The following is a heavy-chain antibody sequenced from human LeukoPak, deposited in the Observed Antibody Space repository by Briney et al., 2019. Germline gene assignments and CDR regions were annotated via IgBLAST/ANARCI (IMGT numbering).Heavy chain of an antibody. D-gene: IGHD5-12*01. CDR2: IYYNGST. CDR3: ARGGYSGYAFDR. Sequence: SETLSLTCTVSGGSISRYYWSWIRQPPGKGLEWIGNIYYNGSTNYKPSLKSRVTISVHTSKNRFSLNLRSLTAADTAVYYCARGGYSGYAFDRWGQGTRVTVSS. CDR1: GGSISRYY. V-gene: IGHV4-59*01. J-gene: IGHJ5*02.